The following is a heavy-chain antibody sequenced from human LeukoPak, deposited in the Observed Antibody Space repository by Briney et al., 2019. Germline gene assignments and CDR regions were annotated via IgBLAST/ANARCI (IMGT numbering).Heavy chain of an antibody. CDR1: GGSFSGYY. CDR3: ARGDILTGYYTRGDYDY. J-gene: IGHJ4*02. D-gene: IGHD3-9*01. CDR2: INHSGST. V-gene: IGHV4-34*01. Sequence: SETLSLTCAVYGGSFSGYYWSWIRQPPGKGLEWIEEINHSGSTNYNPSLKSRVTISVDTSKNQFSLKLSSVTAADTAVYYCARGDILTGYYTRGDYDYWGQGTLVTVSS.